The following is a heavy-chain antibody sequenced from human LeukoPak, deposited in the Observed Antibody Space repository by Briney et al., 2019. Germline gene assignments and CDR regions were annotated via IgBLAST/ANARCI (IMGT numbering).Heavy chain of an antibody. CDR1: GFPFSSYA. D-gene: IGHD3-3*01. V-gene: IGHV3-23*01. CDR3: GKDASQLEPPDY. J-gene: IGHJ4*02. CDR2: ISGSDGRT. Sequence: GGSLRLSCAPSGFPFSSYAMSWVRQAPGKGLQWVSAISGSDGRTDYADSVKGRFTISRDHSKITLSLQMNSLRAEDTAVYYCGKDASQLEPPDYWGQGTLVIVSS.